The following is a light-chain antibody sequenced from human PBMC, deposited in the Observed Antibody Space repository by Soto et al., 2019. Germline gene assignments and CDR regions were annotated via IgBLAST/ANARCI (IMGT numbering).Light chain of an antibody. CDR2: GAS. J-gene: IGKJ1*01. V-gene: IGKV3-20*01. CDR3: QQYGSSTGT. Sequence: EIVLTQSPGTLSLSPGERATLSCRASQSVSSYYLAWYQQKPGQAPRLLIYGASSRATGIPDRFSGSGSGTDFTLTISRLEPEDFAVYYCQQYGSSTGTSGQGTKVDIK. CDR1: QSVSSYY.